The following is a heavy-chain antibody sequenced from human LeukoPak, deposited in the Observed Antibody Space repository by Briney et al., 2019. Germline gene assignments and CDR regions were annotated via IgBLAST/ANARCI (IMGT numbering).Heavy chain of an antibody. Sequence: PGGSLRLSCAASGFTFSSYWMSWVRQAPGKGLEWVANIKQDGSEKYYVDSVKGRFTISRDNAKNSLYLQMNSLRAEDTAVYYCARDFKNYYDSSGYYYWGQGTLVTVSS. CDR3: ARDFKNYYDSSGYYY. D-gene: IGHD3-22*01. V-gene: IGHV3-7*01. J-gene: IGHJ4*02. CDR1: GFTFSSYW. CDR2: IKQDGSEK.